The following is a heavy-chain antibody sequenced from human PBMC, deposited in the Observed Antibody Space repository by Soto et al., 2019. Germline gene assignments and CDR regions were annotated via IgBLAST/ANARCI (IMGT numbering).Heavy chain of an antibody. V-gene: IGHV4-34*01. D-gene: IGHD3-9*01. CDR2: INHSGST. Sequence: SETLSLTCAVYGGSFSGYYWSWIRQPPGKGLEWIGEINHSGSTNYNPSLKSRVTISVDTSKNQFSLKLSSVTAADTAVYYCARGGASRDILTGYYFDYWGQGTLVTVSS. J-gene: IGHJ4*02. CDR1: GGSFSGYY. CDR3: ARGGASRDILTGYYFDY.